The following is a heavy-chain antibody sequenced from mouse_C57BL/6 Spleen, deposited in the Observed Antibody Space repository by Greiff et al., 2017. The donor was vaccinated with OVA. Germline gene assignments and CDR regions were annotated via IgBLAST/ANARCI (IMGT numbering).Heavy chain of an antibody. CDR1: GFNIKDDY. CDR3: TPYYGTWFAY. V-gene: IGHV14-4*01. D-gene: IGHD1-1*01. Sequence: VQLQQSGAELVRPGASVKLSCTASGFNIKDDYMHWVKQRPEQGLEWIGWIDPENGDTEYASKFQGKATITADTSSNTAYLQLSSLTSEDTAVYYCTPYYGTWFAYWGQGTLVTVSA. CDR2: IDPENGDT. J-gene: IGHJ3*01.